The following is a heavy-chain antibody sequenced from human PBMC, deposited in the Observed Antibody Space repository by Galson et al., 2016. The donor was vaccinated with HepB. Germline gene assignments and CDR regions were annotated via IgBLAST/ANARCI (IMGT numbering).Heavy chain of an antibody. J-gene: IGHJ4*02. CDR1: GFTFSSYW. D-gene: IGHD2-15*01. CDR3: AAWGNICSSGAICFPVFDY. V-gene: IGHV3-74*01. CDR2: IDNDGSST. Sequence: SLRLSCAASGFTFSSYWMHWVRQAPGKGLVWVSRIDNDGSSTTYADSVKGRFTISRDNSKNTLYLQMNSLRAGDTAVYYCAAWGNICSSGAICFPVFDYWGQGTLVTVSS.